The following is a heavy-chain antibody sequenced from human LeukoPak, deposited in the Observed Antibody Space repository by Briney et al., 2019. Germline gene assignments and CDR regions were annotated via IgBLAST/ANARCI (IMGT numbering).Heavy chain of an antibody. CDR2: ISWNSGSI. J-gene: IGHJ3*02. CDR3: AKGLRLPVDAFDI. CDR1: GFTFDDYA. Sequence: GGSLRLSCAASGFTFDDYAMHWVRQAPGKGLEWVSGISWNSGSIGYADSVKGRFAISRDNAKNSLYLQMNSLRAEDMALYYCAKGLRLPVDAFDIWGQGTMVTVSS. V-gene: IGHV3-9*03. D-gene: IGHD4-17*01.